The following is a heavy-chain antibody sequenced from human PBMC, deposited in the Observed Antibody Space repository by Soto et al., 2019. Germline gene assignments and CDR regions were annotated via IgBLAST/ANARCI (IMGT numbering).Heavy chain of an antibody. CDR3: SKQHDVNSGCYHYYGLDV. Sequence: QVQLVESGGGVVQPGGSLRLSCADSDFIFNDYALHWVRHAPGKGLEWVALLSYDGSNKFYGDSVKGRFTISRDLSKKTLYLQINSLRTEDTAVYYCSKQHDVNSGCYHYYGLDVWGQGTTVSVSS. CDR2: LSYDGSNK. V-gene: IGHV3-30*18. D-gene: IGHD3-22*01. CDR1: DFIFNDYA. J-gene: IGHJ6*02.